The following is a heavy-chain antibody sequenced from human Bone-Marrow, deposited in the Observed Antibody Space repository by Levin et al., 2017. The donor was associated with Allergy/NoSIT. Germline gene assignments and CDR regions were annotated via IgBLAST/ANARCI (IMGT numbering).Heavy chain of an antibody. Sequence: SQTLSLTCAVSGGSISSGGYSWSWIRQPPGKGLEWIGYIYHSGSTYYNPSLKSRVTISVDRSKNQFSLKLSSVTAADTAVYYCASSKYYYGSGSHHWYFDLWGRGTLVTVSS. CDR2: IYHSGST. V-gene: IGHV4-30-2*01. CDR1: GGSISSGGYS. CDR3: ASSKYYYGSGSHHWYFDL. J-gene: IGHJ2*01. D-gene: IGHD3-10*01.